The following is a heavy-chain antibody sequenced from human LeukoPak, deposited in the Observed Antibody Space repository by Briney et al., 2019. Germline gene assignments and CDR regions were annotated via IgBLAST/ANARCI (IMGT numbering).Heavy chain of an antibody. CDR3: ARGGGSAYDFWSGYFYYGMDV. Sequence: ASVKVSCKASGYTFTSYDINWVRQATGQGLEWMGWMNPNSGNTGYALKFQGRVTMTRNTSISTAYMELSSLRSEDTAVYYCARGGGSAYDFWSGYFYYGMDVWGQGTTVTVSS. CDR1: GYTFTSYD. D-gene: IGHD3-3*01. V-gene: IGHV1-8*01. CDR2: MNPNSGNT. J-gene: IGHJ6*02.